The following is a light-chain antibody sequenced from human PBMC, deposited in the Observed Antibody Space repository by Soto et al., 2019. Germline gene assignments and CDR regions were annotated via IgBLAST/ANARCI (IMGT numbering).Light chain of an antibody. V-gene: IGKV3-11*01. CDR1: HNVTNY. J-gene: IGKJ1*01. Sequence: EIVLTQSPATLSLSPGERASLSCRASHNVTNYLAWYQQKPGQAPSLFIYAASNSATGIPARFGGSGSATDFTLTISSLEPEDFAVYYWQQHNNWLWTVGQETKVEVK. CDR3: QQHNNWLWT. CDR2: AAS.